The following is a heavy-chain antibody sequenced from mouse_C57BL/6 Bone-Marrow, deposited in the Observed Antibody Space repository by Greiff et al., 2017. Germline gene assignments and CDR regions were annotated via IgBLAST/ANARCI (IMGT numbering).Heavy chain of an antibody. V-gene: IGHV1-72*01. CDR2: IDPNSGGT. D-gene: IGHD2-5*01. J-gene: IGHJ3*01. CDR3: AREGASYYSNYVLFAY. Sequence: QVQLQQSGAELVKPGASVKLSCKASGYTFTSYWMHWVKQRPGRGLEWIGRIDPNSGGTKYNEKFKSKATLTVDKPSSTAYMQLSSLTSEESAVYYCAREGASYYSNYVLFAYWGQGTLVTVSA. CDR1: GYTFTSYW.